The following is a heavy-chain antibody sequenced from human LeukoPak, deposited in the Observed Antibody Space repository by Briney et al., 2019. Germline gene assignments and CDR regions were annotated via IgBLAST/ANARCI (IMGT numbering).Heavy chain of an antibody. CDR2: IYYSGST. V-gene: IGHV4-39*01. D-gene: IGHD1-26*01. CDR1: GGSISSSSYY. Sequence: SETLSLTCTVSGGSISSSSYYWGWIRQPPGKGLEWIGNIYYSGSTYYNPSLKSRVTMSVDTSKNQFSLKLSSVTAADTAVYYCARGRSGSYHSPFDYWGQGTLVTVSS. CDR3: ARGRSGSYHSPFDY. J-gene: IGHJ4*02.